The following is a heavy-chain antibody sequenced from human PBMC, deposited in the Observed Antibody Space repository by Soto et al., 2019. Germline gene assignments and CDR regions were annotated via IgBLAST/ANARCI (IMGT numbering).Heavy chain of an antibody. CDR2: ISSDETTT. D-gene: IGHD2-2*01. V-gene: IGHV3-74*01. Sequence: EVQLVESGGGLVQPGGSLRLSCAASGFTFSSYWMHWVRQAPGKGLAWGSRISSDETTTTYADSVKGRFTISRDNAKNTLYLQMNSLRAEDTAVYYCARVPYCSSSGCYSWFDPWGQGTLVTVSS. CDR1: GFTFSSYW. CDR3: ARVPYCSSSGCYSWFDP. J-gene: IGHJ5*02.